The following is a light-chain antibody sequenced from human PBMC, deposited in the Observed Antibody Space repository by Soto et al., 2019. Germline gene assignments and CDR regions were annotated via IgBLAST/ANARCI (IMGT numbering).Light chain of an antibody. Sequence: DIVMTQSPDSLAVSLGERATINCKSSQSVLYSSNNKNYLVWYQQKPGQPPQLLIYWASARESGVPDRFSGSGSGTDFTLTISSLQAEDVAVYYCQQHYSAPYTFGQGTKLEIK. CDR3: QQHYSAPYT. V-gene: IGKV4-1*01. CDR2: WAS. CDR1: QSVLYSSNNKNY. J-gene: IGKJ2*01.